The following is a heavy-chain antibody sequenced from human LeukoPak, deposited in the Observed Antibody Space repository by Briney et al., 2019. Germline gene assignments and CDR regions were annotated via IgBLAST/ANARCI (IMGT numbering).Heavy chain of an antibody. V-gene: IGHV3-23*01. CDR3: AKGSSGYFFDL. D-gene: IGHD3-22*01. J-gene: IGHJ4*02. CDR2: ISNDGGGT. CDR1: GFIFNNYG. Sequence: GGSLRLSCAASGFIFNNYGLVWVRQAPGKGLEWVSAISNDGGGTAYADFVKGRFSVSRDNSKNTLFLQMNSLRAEDTALYYCAKGSSGYFFDLWGQGTLVTVSS.